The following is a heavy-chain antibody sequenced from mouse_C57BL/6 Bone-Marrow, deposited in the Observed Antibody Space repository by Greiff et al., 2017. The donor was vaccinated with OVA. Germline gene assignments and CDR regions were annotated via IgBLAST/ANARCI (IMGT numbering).Heavy chain of an antibody. D-gene: IGHD1-1*01. J-gene: IGHJ3*01. CDR3: ALPYYGSSPWFAY. Sequence: VQLQQPGAELVKPGASVKMSCKASGYTFTSYWITWVKQRPGQGLEWIGDIYPGSGSTNYNEKFKSKATLTVDTSSSTAYMQLSSLTSEDSEVYYCALPYYGSSPWFAYWGQGTLVTVSA. CDR1: GYTFTSYW. V-gene: IGHV1-55*01. CDR2: IYPGSGST.